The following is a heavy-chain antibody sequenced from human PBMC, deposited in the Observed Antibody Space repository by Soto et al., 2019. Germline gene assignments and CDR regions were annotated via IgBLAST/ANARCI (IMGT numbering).Heavy chain of an antibody. J-gene: IGHJ6*02. CDR1: GGRFSTYA. CDR3: SRGGKERFRGSGMDV. V-gene: IGHV1-69*01. D-gene: IGHD1-1*01. CDR2: IITFFGAA. Sequence: QVQLVQSGAEVRKPGSSVRLSCKASGGRFSTYAFNWVRQAPGQGLEWLGGIITFFGAAMYAQKFQGRVTITAYEFTTTAYMELSGLRSEDTAVYYCSRGGKERFRGSGMDVWGQGTTVTVSS.